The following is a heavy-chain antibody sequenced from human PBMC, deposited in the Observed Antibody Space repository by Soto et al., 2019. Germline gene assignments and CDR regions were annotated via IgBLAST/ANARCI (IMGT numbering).Heavy chain of an antibody. CDR3: ARAPRPVTRLTFNYYFDY. J-gene: IGHJ4*02. Sequence: GGSLRLSCTASGFTFSDFYMAWIRQAPGKGLEWVSYIRGTASSIFYADSVKGRFTISRDNAKNSLFLQMNSLRADDTAVYYCARAPRPVTRLTFNYYFDYWGQGTLVTVSS. CDR1: GFTFSDFY. D-gene: IGHD3-16*01. CDR2: IRGTASSI. V-gene: IGHV3-11*01.